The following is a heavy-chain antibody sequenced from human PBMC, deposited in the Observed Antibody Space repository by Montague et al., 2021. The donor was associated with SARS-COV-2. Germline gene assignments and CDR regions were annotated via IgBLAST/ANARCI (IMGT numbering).Heavy chain of an antibody. CDR3: ARWSEYYDSAYYYYAMDV. CDR2: TSYRGST. CDR1: GGSISPYY. D-gene: IGHD3-3*01. Sequence: SETLSLTCTVSGGSISPYYWSWIRHSPAEGLECIGYTSYRGSTDYNPSLNNRVTISIDTSKSQFSLKLSSVTAADTAVYYCARWSEYYDSAYYYYAMDVWGQGTTVTVSS. J-gene: IGHJ6*02. V-gene: IGHV4-59*12.